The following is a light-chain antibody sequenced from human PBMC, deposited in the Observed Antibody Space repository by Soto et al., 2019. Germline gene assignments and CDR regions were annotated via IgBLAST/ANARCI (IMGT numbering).Light chain of an antibody. J-gene: IGKJ1*01. CDR2: GAS. CDR1: PSVSSNY. CDR3: QQYGSSRT. V-gene: IGKV3-20*01. Sequence: EIVLTQSPVTLSLSPGERATLSCRASPSVSSNYLAWYQQKPGQAPRLLIYGASSRATGIPDRFSGSGSGTDFTLIISRLEPEDVAVYFCQQYGSSRTFGQGTKVDIK.